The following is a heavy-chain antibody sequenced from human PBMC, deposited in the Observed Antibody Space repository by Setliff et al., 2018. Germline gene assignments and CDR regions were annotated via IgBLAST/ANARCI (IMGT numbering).Heavy chain of an antibody. CDR3: ARVLFHCSSTSCYLDAFDI. V-gene: IGHV1-18*01. CDR2: ISAYNGNT. D-gene: IGHD2-2*01. CDR1: GYTFISYG. Sequence: ASVKVPCKASGYTFISYGISWVRQAPGQGLEWMGWISAYNGNTNYAQKLQGRVTMTTDTSTSTAYMELRSLRSDDTAVYYCARVLFHCSSTSCYLDAFDIWGQGTMVTVSS. J-gene: IGHJ3*02.